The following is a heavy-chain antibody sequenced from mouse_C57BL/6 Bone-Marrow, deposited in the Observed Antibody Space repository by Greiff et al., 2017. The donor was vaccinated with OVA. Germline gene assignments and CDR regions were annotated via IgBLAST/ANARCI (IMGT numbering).Heavy chain of an antibody. CDR3: ARDDGYFVEY. CDR1: GYTFTDHY. CDR2: IYPGSGNT. V-gene: IGHV1-76*01. Sequence: VQLQQSGAEVVRPGASVKLSCKASGYTFTDHYINWVKQRPGQGLEWIARIYPGSGNTYYNEKFKGKATLTAEKSSNTAYMQLSSLTSEDVAVCFCARDDGYFVEYWGQGTTLTVTS. D-gene: IGHD2-3*01. J-gene: IGHJ2*01.